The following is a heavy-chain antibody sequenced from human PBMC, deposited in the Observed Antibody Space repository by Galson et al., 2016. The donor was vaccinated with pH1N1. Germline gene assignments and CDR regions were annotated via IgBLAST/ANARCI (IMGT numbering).Heavy chain of an antibody. Sequence: SLRLSCAASGFTFRTYAMHWVRQAPGKGLEWVANINQDGSVKYYVDSVKGRFTISRDSAKNSLYLQMDSLRAEDTAIYYCARAIAQGDSYWGQGTLVTVSS. D-gene: IGHD2-21*01. V-gene: IGHV3-7*01. CDR1: GFTFRTYA. J-gene: IGHJ4*02. CDR3: ARAIAQGDSY. CDR2: INQDGSVK.